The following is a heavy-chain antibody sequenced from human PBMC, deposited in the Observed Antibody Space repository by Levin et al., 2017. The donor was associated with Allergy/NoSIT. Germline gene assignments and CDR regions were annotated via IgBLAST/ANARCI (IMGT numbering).Heavy chain of an antibody. CDR1: GGSISRYY. Sequence: ASETLSLTCTVSGGSISRYYWSWIRQPPGKGLEWIGHIYNSGSTNYSPSLKSRVTMSLDTSRNQFSLRLSSVTAADTAVYYCARSGGFDFWSAYTNYWGQGALVTVSS. D-gene: IGHD3-3*01. V-gene: IGHV4-59*01. CDR3: ARSGGFDFWSAYTNY. CDR2: IYNSGST. J-gene: IGHJ4*02.